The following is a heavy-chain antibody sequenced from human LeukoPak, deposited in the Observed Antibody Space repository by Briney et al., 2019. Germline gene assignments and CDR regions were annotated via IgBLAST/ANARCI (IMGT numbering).Heavy chain of an antibody. V-gene: IGHV4-39*07. CDR3: ARGYCTNAVCSLGPTQA. CDR2: IYYTGST. J-gene: IGHJ4*02. CDR1: GGSISSYY. Sequence: SETLSLTCTVSGGSISSYYWGWIRQPPGKGLEWIGTIYYTGSTYYNPSLKSRVTISLDTSKNQFSLKLSSVTAADTAVYYCARGYCTNAVCSLGPTQAWGQGTLVTVSS. D-gene: IGHD2-8*01.